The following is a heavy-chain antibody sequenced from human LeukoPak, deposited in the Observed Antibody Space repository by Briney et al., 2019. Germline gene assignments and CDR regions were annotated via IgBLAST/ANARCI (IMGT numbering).Heavy chain of an antibody. Sequence: EASVKVSCKASGYTFTGYYMHWVRQAPGQGLEWMGWINPNSGGTNYAQKFQGRVTMTGDTSISTAYMELSRLRSDDTAVYYCARDIAGYCSSTSCYAGDYWGQGTLVTVSS. J-gene: IGHJ4*02. CDR2: INPNSGGT. CDR3: ARDIAGYCSSTSCYAGDY. CDR1: GYTFTGYY. D-gene: IGHD2-2*01. V-gene: IGHV1-2*02.